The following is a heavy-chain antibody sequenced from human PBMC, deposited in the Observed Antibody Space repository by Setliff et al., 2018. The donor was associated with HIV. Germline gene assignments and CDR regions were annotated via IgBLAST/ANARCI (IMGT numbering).Heavy chain of an antibody. J-gene: IGHJ6*03. CDR2: IYYSGST. CDR1: GGSISSYY. D-gene: IGHD3-10*01. CDR3: ARVEGSSINMVRGVIPGPQGHMDV. V-gene: IGHV4-59*01. Sequence: SETLSLTCTVSGGSISSYYWSWIRQPPGKGLEWIGYIYYSGSTNYNPSLKSRVTISVDTSKNQFSLKLSSVTAADTAVYYCARVEGSSINMVRGVIPGPQGHMDVWGKGTTVTVSS.